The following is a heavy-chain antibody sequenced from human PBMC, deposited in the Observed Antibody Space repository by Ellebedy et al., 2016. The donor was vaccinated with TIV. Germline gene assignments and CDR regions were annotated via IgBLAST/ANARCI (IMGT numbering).Heavy chain of an antibody. CDR3: ARASWLRFIAIMDY. CDR2: ISGTGRII. D-gene: IGHD5-12*01. Sequence: GESLKISXAASGFTFSSYAMTWVRQAPGKGLEWVSYISGTGRIIYYADSVKGRFSISRDNAKSSLYLQMNNLRDEDTAVYYCARASWLRFIAIMDYWGQGTLVTVSS. CDR1: GFTFSSYA. J-gene: IGHJ4*02. V-gene: IGHV3-48*02.